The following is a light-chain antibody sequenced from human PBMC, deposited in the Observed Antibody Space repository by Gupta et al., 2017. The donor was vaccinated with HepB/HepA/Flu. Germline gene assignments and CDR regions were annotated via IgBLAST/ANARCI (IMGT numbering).Light chain of an antibody. V-gene: IGKV3-20*01. Sequence: ELVLXQSXGTLSLSLXERGTLSCRASQSISSANLAWYQQKPGQAPKLLIYGDSSRATGIPYRFGGSGSGTDFTLTITRLEPEDFAMYYCQQFGGSPRTFGQGTKVEI. CDR2: GDS. CDR1: QSISSAN. CDR3: QQFGGSPRT. J-gene: IGKJ1*01.